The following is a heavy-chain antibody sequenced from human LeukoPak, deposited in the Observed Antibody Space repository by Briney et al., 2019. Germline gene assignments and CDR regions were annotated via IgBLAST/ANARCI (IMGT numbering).Heavy chain of an antibody. V-gene: IGHV4-39*07. Sequence: NPSETLSLTCTVSGGSISSSSYYWGWIRQPPGKGLEWIGSIYYSGSTYYNPSLKSRVTISVDTSKNQFSLKLSSVTAADTAVYYCARPCGGDCYGGDYWGQGTLVTVSS. CDR3: ARPCGGDCYGGDY. J-gene: IGHJ4*02. CDR2: IYYSGST. D-gene: IGHD2-21*02. CDR1: GGSISSSSYY.